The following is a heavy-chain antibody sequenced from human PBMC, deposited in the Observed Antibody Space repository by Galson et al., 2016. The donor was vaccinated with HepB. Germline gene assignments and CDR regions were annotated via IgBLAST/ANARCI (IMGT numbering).Heavy chain of an antibody. J-gene: IGHJ6*02. V-gene: IGHV3-30*18. CDR3: AKVRQLAYSYGMDV. CDR2: ISYDGSNK. CDR1: GFTFSSYG. Sequence: LRLSCAASGFTFSSYGMHWVRQAPGKGLEWVAVISYDGSNKYYADSVKGRFTISRDNSKNTLYLQMNSLRAEDTAVYYCAKVRQLAYSYGMDVWGQGTTVTVSS. D-gene: IGHD6-6*01.